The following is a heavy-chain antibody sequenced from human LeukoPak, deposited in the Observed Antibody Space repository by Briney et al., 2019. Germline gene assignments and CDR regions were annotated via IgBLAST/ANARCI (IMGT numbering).Heavy chain of an antibody. J-gene: IGHJ4*02. CDR3: ARGILGRDNNGLDF. V-gene: IGHV1-2*02. CDR2: INSKSGST. CDR1: GYIFIGYY. D-gene: IGHD2-8*01. Sequence: ASVKVSCKASGYIFIGYYIHWVRQGPGQGLEWMGCINSKSGSTNNAEKFQGRVTITTDTSITTIQMEMISLRSDDTAVYYCARGILGRDNNGLDFWGQGALVTVSP.